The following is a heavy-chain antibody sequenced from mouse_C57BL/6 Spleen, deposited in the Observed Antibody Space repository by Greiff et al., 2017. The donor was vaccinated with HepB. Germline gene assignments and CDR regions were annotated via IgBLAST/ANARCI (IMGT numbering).Heavy chain of an antibody. J-gene: IGHJ2*01. CDR2: ISSGSSTI. CDR3: ARPYSNYGGYYFDY. D-gene: IGHD2-5*01. CDR1: GFTFSDYG. Sequence: EVKLEESGGGLVKPGGSLKLSCAASGFTFSDYGMHWVRQAPEKGLEWVAYISSGSSTIYYADTVKGRFTISSYNAKNTLFLQMTSLRSEDTAMYDCARPYSNYGGYYFDYWGQGTTLTVSS. V-gene: IGHV5-17*01.